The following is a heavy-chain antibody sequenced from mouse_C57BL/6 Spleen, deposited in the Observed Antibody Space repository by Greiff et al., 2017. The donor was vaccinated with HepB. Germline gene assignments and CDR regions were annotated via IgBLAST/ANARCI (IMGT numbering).Heavy chain of an antibody. CDR2: IYPRSGNT. D-gene: IGHD1-1*01. CDR1: GYTFTSYG. J-gene: IGHJ4*01. Sequence: VQLQQSGAELARPGASVKLPCKASGYTFTSYGISWVKQRTGQGLEWIGEIYPRSGNTYYNEKFKGKATLTADKSSSTAYMELRSLTSEDSAVYFCARSSTTVVAPYAMDYWGQGTSVTVSS. V-gene: IGHV1-81*01. CDR3: ARSSTTVVAPYAMDY.